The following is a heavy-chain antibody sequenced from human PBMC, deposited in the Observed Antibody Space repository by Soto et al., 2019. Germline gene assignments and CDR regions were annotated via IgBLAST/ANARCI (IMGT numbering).Heavy chain of an antibody. Sequence: GGSLRLSCVVSGLSLNNYAVAWVRHAPGKGLEFVSTIDVLDGAWYSDSVRGRLAISRDVSRNTVYLQMSSLRVEDTAIYFCSDWRAGGPVSLDHWGPGTRVTVSS. CDR2: IDVLDGA. V-gene: IGHV3-23*01. CDR1: GLSLNNYA. D-gene: IGHD2-15*01. J-gene: IGHJ4*02. CDR3: SDWRAGGPVSLDH.